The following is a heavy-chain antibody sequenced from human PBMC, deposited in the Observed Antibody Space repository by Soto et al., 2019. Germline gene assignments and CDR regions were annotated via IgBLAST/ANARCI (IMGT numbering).Heavy chain of an antibody. CDR3: GRNYYNDY. V-gene: IGHV3-66*01. CDR1: GFTVSSTY. J-gene: IGHJ4*02. CDR2: IYSGGTT. Sequence: EVQLVESGGDLVQPGGSLRLSCAASGFTVSSTYMTWVRQTPGKGLEWVSVIYSGGTTYYADSVKGRFTISRDNSKNTLYLQMNSLRAEDTAVYYCGRNYYNDYWGQGTLVTVSS.